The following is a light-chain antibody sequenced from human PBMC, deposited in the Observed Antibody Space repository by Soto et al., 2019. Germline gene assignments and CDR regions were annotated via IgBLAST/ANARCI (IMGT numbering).Light chain of an antibody. J-gene: IGLJ1*01. CDR2: NNN. CDR1: SSNIGSNT. CDR3: AAWDDSLNGLYV. V-gene: IGLV1-44*01. Sequence: SVLTQPPSASGTPGQRVTISCSGSSSNIGSNTVNWYQQLPGTAPKLLIYNNNQRPSGVPDRFSGSKSGTSASLAISGLQSEDEADYYCAAWDDSLNGLYVFGTGTKVTVL.